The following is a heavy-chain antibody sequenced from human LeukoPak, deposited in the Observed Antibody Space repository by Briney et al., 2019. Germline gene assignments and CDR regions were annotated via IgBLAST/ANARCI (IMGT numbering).Heavy chain of an antibody. CDR2: INPSGGSP. V-gene: IGHV1-46*01. J-gene: IGHJ4*02. CDR3: VRGLGSGSYYRY. CDR1: GYTFTSYY. Sequence: ASVKVSCKASGYTFTSYYIHWVRQAPGQGLEWMGIINPSGGSPSYAQKFQGRVTMTRDTSTTTVYMELSSLTFEDTAVYYCVRGLGSGSYYRYWGQGTLVTVSS. D-gene: IGHD3-10*01.